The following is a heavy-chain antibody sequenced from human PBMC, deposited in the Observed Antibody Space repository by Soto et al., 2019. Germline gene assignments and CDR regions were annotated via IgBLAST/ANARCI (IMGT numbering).Heavy chain of an antibody. V-gene: IGHV1-18*01. CDR1: GYIFVNYG. CDR2: MSPYTGNT. CDR3: VMVDNYVTPTPQDV. Sequence: QVQLVQSGDEVKKPGASVKVSCKASGYIFVNYGIAWVRQAPGQGLEWMGWMSPYTGNTHSATKIQGRLTMTTDTSTSTAYMELGSLTSDDTAVYYCVMVDNYVTPTPQDVWGQGTTVTVSS. J-gene: IGHJ6*02. D-gene: IGHD3-16*01.